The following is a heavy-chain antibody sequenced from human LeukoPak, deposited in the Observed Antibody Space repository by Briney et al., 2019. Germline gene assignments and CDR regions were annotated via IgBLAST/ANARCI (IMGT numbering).Heavy chain of an antibody. J-gene: IGHJ4*02. Sequence: GGSLRLSCSASGFTFSTFPMHWVRQAPGKGLEYFSAISRNGDTTYYADSVKGRFTISRDNARDTLYLQMNSLRAEDTAVYYCARGGYYSSGTHDYWGQGTLVTVSS. V-gene: IGHV3-64*04. CDR1: GFTFSTFP. CDR2: ISRNGDTT. CDR3: ARGGYYSSGTHDY. D-gene: IGHD3-10*01.